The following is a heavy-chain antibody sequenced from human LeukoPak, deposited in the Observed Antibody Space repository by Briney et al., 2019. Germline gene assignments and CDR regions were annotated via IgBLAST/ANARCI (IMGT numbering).Heavy chain of an antibody. J-gene: IGHJ6*02. V-gene: IGHV3-7*01. D-gene: IGHD3-16*01. CDR2: ISPDGNDK. Sequence: GGSLRLSCAGSGFSISRHWMEWVRQAPGKGLEGLGNISPDGNDKYYVDSVKGRFIISRDNTKNSVYLQMNSLKADETAVYYCARVLLGSAYGAMDVWGQGTTVTVSS. CDR3: ARVLLGSAYGAMDV. CDR1: GFSISRHW.